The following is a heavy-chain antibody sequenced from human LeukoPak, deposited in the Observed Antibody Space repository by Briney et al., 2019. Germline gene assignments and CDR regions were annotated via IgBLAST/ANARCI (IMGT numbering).Heavy chain of an antibody. D-gene: IGHD6-13*01. CDR3: ALSRAAGTPLCFDY. CDR2: ISAYNGNT. J-gene: IGHJ4*02. CDR1: GYTFTSYG. V-gene: IGHV1-18*01. Sequence: ASVKVSCKASGYTFTSYGISWVRQAPGQGLEWMGWISAYNGNTNYAQKLQGRVTMTTDTSTSTAYMELRSLRSDDTAVYYCALSRAAGTPLCFDYWGQGTLVTVSS.